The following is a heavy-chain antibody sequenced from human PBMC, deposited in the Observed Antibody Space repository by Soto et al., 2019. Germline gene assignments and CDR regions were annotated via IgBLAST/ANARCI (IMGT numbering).Heavy chain of an antibody. Sequence: GGSLSLSCAASGFRFRTRAMSWVRQAPGKGLEWVASIRPGGDSTYYADSVKGRFAVSRDNSNVTLYLQMDSLRVEDTAIYYCTNNEEGAPWAGGFDSWGQGTLVTVSS. CDR2: IRPGGDST. J-gene: IGHJ5*01. D-gene: IGHD1-26*01. CDR3: TNNEEGAPWAGGFDS. CDR1: GFRFRTRA. V-gene: IGHV3-23*01.